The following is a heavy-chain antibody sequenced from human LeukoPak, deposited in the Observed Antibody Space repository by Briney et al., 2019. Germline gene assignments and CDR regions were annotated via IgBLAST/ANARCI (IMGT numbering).Heavy chain of an antibody. CDR3: ARVLADYDSSGYYVADAFDI. CDR2: INHSGST. Sequence: PSETLSLTCAVYGGSFSGYYWSWIRQPPGKGLEWIGEINHSGSTYYNPSLKSRVTISVDRSKNQFSLKLSSVTAADTAVYYCARVLADYDSSGYYVADAFDIWGQGTMVTVSS. J-gene: IGHJ3*02. D-gene: IGHD3-22*01. V-gene: IGHV4-34*01. CDR1: GGSFSGYY.